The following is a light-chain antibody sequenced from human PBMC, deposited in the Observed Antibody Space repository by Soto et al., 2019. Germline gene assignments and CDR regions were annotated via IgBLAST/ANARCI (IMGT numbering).Light chain of an antibody. CDR3: SAYTSSSTLV. Sequence: QSALTQPASVSRSPGQSITISCTETSSGVGGYNYVSWYQQHPGKAPKLMIYDVSNRPSGVSNRFSGSKSGNTASLTISGLQAEDESDYYCSAYTSSSTLVFGGGTKLTVL. J-gene: IGLJ2*01. CDR1: SSGVGGYNY. CDR2: DVS. V-gene: IGLV2-14*01.